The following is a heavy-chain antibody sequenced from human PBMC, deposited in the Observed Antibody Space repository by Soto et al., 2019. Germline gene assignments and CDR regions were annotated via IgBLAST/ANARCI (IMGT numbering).Heavy chain of an antibody. V-gene: IGHV4-31*03. Sequence: QVQLQESGPGLVKPSQTLSLTCTVSGASISSGSYYWSWIRQHPWKGLEWIGDIYYSGSNYYNPSLKSRVTISVDTSKNQFSLKLSSVTAADTAVYYCATKPLTWGKGALVTVSA. CDR2: IYYSGSN. CDR1: GASISSGSYY. J-gene: IGHJ4*02. CDR3: ATKPLT.